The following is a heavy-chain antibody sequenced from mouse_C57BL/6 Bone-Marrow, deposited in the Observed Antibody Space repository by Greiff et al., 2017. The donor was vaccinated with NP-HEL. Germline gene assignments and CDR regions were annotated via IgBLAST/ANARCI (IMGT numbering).Heavy chain of an antibody. CDR2: INPNNGGT. J-gene: IGHJ1*03. CDR3: ARESNHWYFDV. V-gene: IGHV1-18*01. CDR1: GYTFTDYN. D-gene: IGHD2-5*01. Sequence: EVQLQQSGLELVKPGASVKIPCKASGYTFTDYNMDWVKQSHGKSLEWIGDINPNNGGTIYNQKFKGKATLTVDKSSSTAYMELRSLTSEDTAVYYCARESNHWYFDVWGTGTTVTVSS.